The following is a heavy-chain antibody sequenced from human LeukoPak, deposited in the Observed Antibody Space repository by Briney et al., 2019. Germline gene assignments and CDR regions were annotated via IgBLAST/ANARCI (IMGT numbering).Heavy chain of an antibody. V-gene: IGHV3-21*01. CDR3: ARDRETSTVTHDAFDI. J-gene: IGHJ3*02. Sequence: PGGSLRLSCAASGFSFSSYSMNWVLQAPGKGLEWVSSISSSSSYIYYADSVKGRFTISRDNAKNSLYLQMNSLRAEDTAVYYCARDRETSTVTHDAFDIWGQGTMVTVSS. CDR1: GFSFSSYS. CDR2: ISSSSSYI. D-gene: IGHD4-11*01.